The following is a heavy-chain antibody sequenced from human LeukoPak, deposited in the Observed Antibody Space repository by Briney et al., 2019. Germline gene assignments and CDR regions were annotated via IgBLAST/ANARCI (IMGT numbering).Heavy chain of an antibody. D-gene: IGHD4-17*01. CDR2: IDHSGST. CDR1: GGSFSSYY. V-gene: IGHV4-59*01. Sequence: SETLSLTCTVSGGSFSSYYWTWIRQPPGKGLEWIGYIDHSGSTNYNPSLKSRVNISSDTSKNQFSLELSSVTAADTAVYYCARLKATVSIHAYFDSWGQGTLVTVSS. J-gene: IGHJ4*02. CDR3: ARLKATVSIHAYFDS.